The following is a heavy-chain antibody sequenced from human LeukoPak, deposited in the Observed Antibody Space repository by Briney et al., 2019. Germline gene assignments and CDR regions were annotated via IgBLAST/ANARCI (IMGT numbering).Heavy chain of an antibody. CDR2: IYYTGTT. V-gene: IGHV4-59*12. J-gene: IGHJ4*02. D-gene: IGHD3-22*01. CDR3: ARDGPVK. Sequence: SETLSLTCTVSGGSINSYYWTWIRQPPGKGLEWIGSIYYTGTTSYNSSLKSRVTISIDTSKSQFSLKLTSVTAAVTAVYYCARDGPVKWGQGTLVTVSS. CDR1: GGSINSYY.